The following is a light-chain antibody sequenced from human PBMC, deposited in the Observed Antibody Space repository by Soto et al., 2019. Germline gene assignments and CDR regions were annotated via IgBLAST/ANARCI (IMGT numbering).Light chain of an antibody. Sequence: LTQPASVSGSPGQSITISCTGTNSDVGGYNYVSWYQQHPGKAPKLMIYEVSNRPSGVSNRFSGSKSGNTASLTISGLQAEDEADYYCSSYASTSHVVFGGGTKLTVL. V-gene: IGLV2-14*01. CDR2: EVS. CDR3: SSYASTSHVV. J-gene: IGLJ2*01. CDR1: NSDVGGYNY.